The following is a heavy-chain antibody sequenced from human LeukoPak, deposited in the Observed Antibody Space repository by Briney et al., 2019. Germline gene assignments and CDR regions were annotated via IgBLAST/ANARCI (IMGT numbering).Heavy chain of an antibody. CDR1: GGSISSYY. V-gene: IGHV4-59*01. CDR3: AREQCSSTSCYLDY. D-gene: IGHD2-2*01. CDR2: IYYSGST. Sequence: SETLSLTCTVSGGSISSYYWSWIRQPPGKGLEWIGYIYYSGSTNYNPSLKSRVTISVDTSKNQFSLKLSSVTAADTAVYYCAREQCSSTSCYLDYWGQGTLVTVSS. J-gene: IGHJ4*02.